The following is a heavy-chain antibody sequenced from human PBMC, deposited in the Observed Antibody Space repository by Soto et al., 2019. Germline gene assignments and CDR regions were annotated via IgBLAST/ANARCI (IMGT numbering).Heavy chain of an antibody. D-gene: IGHD2-15*01. Sequence: EASVKVSCKASGYTFTSYGISWVRQAPGQGLEWMEWISAYNGITNYAQKLQGRVTMTTDTSTSAAYMELRSLRSDDTAVYYCARVDSISCSGGSCYSRWFYYYYYGMDVWGQGTTVTVSS. V-gene: IGHV1-18*04. CDR2: ISAYNGIT. CDR3: ARVDSISCSGGSCYSRWFYYYYYGMDV. J-gene: IGHJ6*02. CDR1: GYTFTSYG.